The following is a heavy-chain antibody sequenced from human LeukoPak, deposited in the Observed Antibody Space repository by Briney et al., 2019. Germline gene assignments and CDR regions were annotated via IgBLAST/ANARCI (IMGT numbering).Heavy chain of an antibody. Sequence: GGSLRLSCAAPGFTVSSHYMRWVRQAPGKGLEWVSVIDSGGSTYYADSVKGRFTISRDNSKNTLYLQMNSLRAEDTAVYYCARGTPGLTGPLDAFDIWGQGTMVTVSS. CDR1: GFTVSSHY. V-gene: IGHV3-66*01. J-gene: IGHJ3*02. CDR2: IDSGGST. D-gene: IGHD7-27*01. CDR3: ARGTPGLTGPLDAFDI.